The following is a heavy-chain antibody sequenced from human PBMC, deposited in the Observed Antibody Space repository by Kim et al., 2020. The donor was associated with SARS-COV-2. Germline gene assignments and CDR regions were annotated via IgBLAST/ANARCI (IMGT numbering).Heavy chain of an antibody. V-gene: IGHV3-23*01. CDR3: AKAFSFRILNFFDY. J-gene: IGHJ4*02. Sequence: GGSLRLSCAASGFTFSSYAMSWVRQAPGKGLELVSGISGNGGSTSYADSVKCRFTISRDNSKNTLSLQMNSLRAEDTAVYYCAKAFSFRILNFFDYWGQGTLVTVSS. CDR1: GFTFSSYA. CDR2: ISGNGGST. D-gene: IGHD2-15*01.